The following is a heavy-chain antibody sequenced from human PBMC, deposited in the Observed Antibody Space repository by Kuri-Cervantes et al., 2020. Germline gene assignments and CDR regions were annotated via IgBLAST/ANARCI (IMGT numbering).Heavy chain of an antibody. J-gene: IGHJ3*02. CDR1: GYSFTSYW. CDR3: ARRVGARTQSLFDI. CDR2: IYPGDSNT. D-gene: IGHD1-26*01. V-gene: IGHV5-51*01. Sequence: GESLKISCKGSGYSFTSYWIGWVRQMPGRGLEWMGIIYPGDSNTRYSPSFQGQVTVSADKSISTAYLQWSSLKATDTAMYYCARRVGARTQSLFDIWGQGTMVTVSS.